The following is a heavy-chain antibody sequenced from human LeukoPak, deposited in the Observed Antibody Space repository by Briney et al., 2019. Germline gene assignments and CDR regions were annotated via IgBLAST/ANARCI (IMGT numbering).Heavy chain of an antibody. CDR3: ARDIVVVPAAKDLDAFDI. J-gene: IGHJ3*02. D-gene: IGHD2-2*01. CDR2: ISAYNGNT. Sequence: ASVKVSCKASGYTFTSYGISWVRQAPGQGLEWMGWISAYNGNTNYAQKLQGRVTMTTGTSTSTAYMELRSLRSDDTAVYYCARDIVVVPAAKDLDAFDIWGQGTMVTVSS. V-gene: IGHV1-18*01. CDR1: GYTFTSYG.